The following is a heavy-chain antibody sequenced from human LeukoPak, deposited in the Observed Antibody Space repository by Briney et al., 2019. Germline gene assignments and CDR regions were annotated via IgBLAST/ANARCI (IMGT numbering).Heavy chain of an antibody. Sequence: PGGSLRLSCAASAFTFSSYNMNWVRQAPGKGLEWVSSISSSSSYIYYADSVKGRFTISRDNAKNSLYLQMNSLRVEDTAVYYCTRDPRHFDSCGQGTLVTVSS. CDR3: TRDPRHFDS. D-gene: IGHD6-6*01. CDR1: AFTFSSYN. V-gene: IGHV3-21*01. CDR2: ISSSSSYI. J-gene: IGHJ5*01.